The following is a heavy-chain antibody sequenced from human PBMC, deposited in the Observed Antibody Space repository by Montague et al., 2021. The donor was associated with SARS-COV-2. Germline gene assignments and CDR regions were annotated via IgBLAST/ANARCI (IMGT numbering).Heavy chain of an antibody. D-gene: IGHD2-15*01. J-gene: IGHJ6*02. CDR2: ITYDGSNK. CDR3: ARDLGSYYGMNV. Sequence: SLRLSCAASGFTFSSYAMHWVRQAPGKGLEWVAVITYDGSNKYYADSVKDRFTISRDNSKNTLYLQMNSLRAEDTAVYYCARDLGSYYGMNVWGQGTTVTVSS. V-gene: IGHV3-30*04. CDR1: GFTFSSYA.